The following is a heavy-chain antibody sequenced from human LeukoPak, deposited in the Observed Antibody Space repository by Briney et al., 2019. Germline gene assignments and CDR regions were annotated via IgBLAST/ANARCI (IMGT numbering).Heavy chain of an antibody. J-gene: IGHJ4*02. D-gene: IGHD3-10*01. CDR3: AKDGYYGSGTYPDY. V-gene: IGHV3-30*18. Sequence: GTSLRLSCAASGCTFSSYGMNWVRQAPGKGLEWVAVISYDGTNKFYVDSLRGRFTISRDNSKNTLYLQMNSLRAEDTAVSYCAKDGYYGSGTYPDYWGQGTLVTVSS. CDR1: GCTFSSYG. CDR2: ISYDGTNK.